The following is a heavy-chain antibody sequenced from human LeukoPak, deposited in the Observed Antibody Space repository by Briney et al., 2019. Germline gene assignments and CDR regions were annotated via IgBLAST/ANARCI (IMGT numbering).Heavy chain of an antibody. J-gene: IGHJ4*02. D-gene: IGHD3-10*01. CDR1: GYTFTSYD. Sequence: ASVKVSCKASGYTFTSYDINWVRQATGQRLEWMGWMNPNSGNTGYAQKFQGRDTMTRNTSISTAYMGLSSLRSEDTAVYYCARAVRVRGVITYYFDYWGQGTLVTVSS. CDR3: ARAVRVRGVITYYFDY. CDR2: MNPNSGNT. V-gene: IGHV1-8*01.